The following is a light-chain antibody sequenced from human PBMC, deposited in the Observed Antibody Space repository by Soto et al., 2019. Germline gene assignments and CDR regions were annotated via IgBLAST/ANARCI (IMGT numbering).Light chain of an antibody. Sequence: QSALTQPASVSGSPGQSITISCTGTSSDVGTYNLVSWYQQHPGKAPKLMIYDVSKRPSGVSNRFSGSKSGNTASLTISGLQAEDEAGYYCCSYAGSSTLIFGGGTKLTVL. CDR1: SSDVGTYNL. CDR2: DVS. J-gene: IGLJ2*01. V-gene: IGLV2-23*02. CDR3: CSYAGSSTLI.